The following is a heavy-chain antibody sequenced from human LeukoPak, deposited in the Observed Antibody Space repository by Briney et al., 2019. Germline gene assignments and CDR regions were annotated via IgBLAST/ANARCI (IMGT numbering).Heavy chain of an antibody. D-gene: IGHD5-18*01. CDR1: GFTFSSYW. CDR3: VNVDTAMVMGDRVDY. Sequence: GGSLRLSCAASGFTFSSYWMHWVRQAPGKGLVWVSRINSDGSSTSYADSVKGRFTISRDNAKNSLYLQMNSLRAEDTAVYYCVNVDTAMVMGDRVDYWGQGTLVTVSS. V-gene: IGHV3-74*01. CDR2: INSDGSST. J-gene: IGHJ4*02.